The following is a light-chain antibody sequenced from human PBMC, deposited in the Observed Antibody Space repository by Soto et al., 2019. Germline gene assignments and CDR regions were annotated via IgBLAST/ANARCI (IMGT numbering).Light chain of an antibody. V-gene: IGKV3-20*01. Sequence: EIVLTQSPGTLSLSPGERATLSCRASQSVSSSYLAWYQQKPGQAPRLLIYGAFNRATGIPDRFSGSGSGTDFTLTFSRLEPEDSAVYYCQQFDDSVTFGQGTRLE. CDR1: QSVSSSY. CDR3: QQFDDSVT. J-gene: IGKJ5*01. CDR2: GAF.